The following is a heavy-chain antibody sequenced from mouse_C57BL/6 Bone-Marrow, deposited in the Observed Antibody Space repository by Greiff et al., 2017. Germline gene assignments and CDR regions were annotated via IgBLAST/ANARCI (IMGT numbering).Heavy chain of an antibody. CDR3: ARWDGGYYGGYWYGGV. CDR1: GYTFTSYW. V-gene: IGHV1-7*01. CDR2: INPSSGYT. D-gene: IGHD1-1*01. Sequence: VQLQESGAELAKPGASVKLSCKASGYTFTSYWMHWVKQRPGQGLEWIGYINPSSGYTKYNQKFKDKATLTADQSSSTAYMQLSRLTYEDSAVLYCARWDGGYYGGYWYGGVWGTGTTVTVSS. J-gene: IGHJ1*03.